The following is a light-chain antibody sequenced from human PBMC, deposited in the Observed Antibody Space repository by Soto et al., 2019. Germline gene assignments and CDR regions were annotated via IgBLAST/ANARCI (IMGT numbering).Light chain of an antibody. V-gene: IGLV2-11*01. CDR2: DVN. Sequence: QSALTQPRSVSGSPGQSVTISCTGTSSDVGGYNYVSWYQQHPGKAPQLMVYDVNKRPSGVPDRFSGSKSGNTASLTISGLQAEDEADYHCCSYAGSYVAFGGGTKVTVL. CDR3: CSYAGSYVA. J-gene: IGLJ2*01. CDR1: SSDVGGYNY.